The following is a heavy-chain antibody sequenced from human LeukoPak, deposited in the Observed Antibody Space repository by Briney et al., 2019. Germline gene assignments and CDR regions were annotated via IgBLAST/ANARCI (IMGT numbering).Heavy chain of an antibody. CDR1: GFTFSNYA. D-gene: IGHD5-18*01. Sequence: PGGSLRLSCAASGFTFSNYAMAWVRQSPGKGLEWVSSISGSGGSTYYADSVKGRFTISRDNSENTLYLQTNSLRADDTAVYYCAKVLSLYTDGPYDDWGQGTLVTVSS. V-gene: IGHV3-23*01. CDR3: AKVLSLYTDGPYDD. J-gene: IGHJ4*02. CDR2: ISGSGGST.